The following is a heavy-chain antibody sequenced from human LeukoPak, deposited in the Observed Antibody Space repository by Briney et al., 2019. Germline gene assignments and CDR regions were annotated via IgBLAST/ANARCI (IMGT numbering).Heavy chain of an antibody. CDR1: GFTFSSYS. CDR3: ARGEGDNGGNSESDAFDI. Sequence: GGSLRLSCAASGFTFSSYSMNWVRQAPGKGLEWVSSISSSGSFLYYADSVKGRFTISRDNANSSLYLQMNSLRAEDTAVFYCARGEGDNGGNSESDAFDIWGQGTMVTVSS. J-gene: IGHJ3*02. D-gene: IGHD4-23*01. CDR2: ISSSGSFL. V-gene: IGHV3-21*01.